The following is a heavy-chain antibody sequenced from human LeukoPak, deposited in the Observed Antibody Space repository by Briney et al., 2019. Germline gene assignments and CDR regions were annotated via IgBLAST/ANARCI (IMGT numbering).Heavy chain of an antibody. V-gene: IGHV4-59*12. CDR3: ARGPRFLQFDP. CDR1: GGSISTYY. J-gene: IGHJ5*02. D-gene: IGHD3-10*01. CDR2: IYYTGNT. Sequence: SETLSLTCTVSGGSISTYYWSWIRQPPGKGLEWIGYIYYTGNTNYNPSLKSRVTISVDTSKNQFSLKLSSVTAADTAVYYCARGPRFLQFDPWGQGTLVTVSS.